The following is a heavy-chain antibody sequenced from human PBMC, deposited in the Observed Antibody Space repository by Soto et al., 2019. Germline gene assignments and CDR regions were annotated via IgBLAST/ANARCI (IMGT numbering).Heavy chain of an antibody. J-gene: IGHJ6*03. CDR3: ARDSTEYCTNGVCWGGELPYYMDV. CDR1: GFTFSSYS. D-gene: IGHD2-8*01. V-gene: IGHV3-48*01. CDR2: ISSSSSTI. Sequence: GGSLRLSCAASGFTFSSYSMNWVRQAPGKGLEWVSYISSSSSTIYYADSVKGRFTISRDNAKNSLYLQMNSLRAEDTAVDYCARDSTEYCTNGVCWGGELPYYMDVWGKGTTVTVSS.